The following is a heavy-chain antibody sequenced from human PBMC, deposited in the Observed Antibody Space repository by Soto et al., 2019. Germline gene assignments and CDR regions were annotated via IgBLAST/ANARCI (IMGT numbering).Heavy chain of an antibody. CDR1: GGSVSSGSYY. J-gene: IGHJ6*02. CDR2: IYYIGST. D-gene: IGHD2-15*01. V-gene: IGHV4-61*01. CDR3: ARAPPMCSGGSCYYSYYYYGMDV. Sequence: QVQLQESGPGLVKPSETLSLTCTVSGGSVSSGSYYCSWIRQPPGKGLEWIGYIYYIGSTNYNPSLKSRVTISVDTSKNQFSLKLSSVTAADTAVYYCARAPPMCSGGSCYYSYYYYGMDVWGQGTTVTVSS.